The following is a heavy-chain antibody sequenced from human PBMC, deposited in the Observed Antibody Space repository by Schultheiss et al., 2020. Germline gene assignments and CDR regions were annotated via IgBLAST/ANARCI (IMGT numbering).Heavy chain of an antibody. Sequence: TLSLTCTVSGGSISSGGYYWSWIRQHPGKGLEWIGYIYYSGSTYYNPSLKSRVTISVDTSKNQFSLKLSSVTAADTAVYYCARGVWFGTYYYYGMDVWGQGTTVTVSS. V-gene: IGHV4-31*03. CDR2: IYYSGST. J-gene: IGHJ6*02. CDR3: ARGVWFGTYYYYGMDV. CDR1: GGSISSGGYY. D-gene: IGHD3-10*01.